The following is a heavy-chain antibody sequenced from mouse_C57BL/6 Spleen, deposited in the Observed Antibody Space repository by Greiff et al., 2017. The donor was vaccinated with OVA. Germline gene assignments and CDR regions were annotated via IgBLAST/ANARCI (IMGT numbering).Heavy chain of an antibody. Sequence: EVQLVESGGGLVQPGGSLSLSCAASGFTFTDYYMSWVRQPPGKALEWLGFIRNKANGYTTEYSASVKGRFTISRDNSQSILYLQMNALRAEDSATYYCARYDGYSPLFAYWGQGTLVTVSA. D-gene: IGHD2-3*01. V-gene: IGHV7-3*01. J-gene: IGHJ3*01. CDR3: ARYDGYSPLFAY. CDR2: IRNKANGYTT. CDR1: GFTFTDYY.